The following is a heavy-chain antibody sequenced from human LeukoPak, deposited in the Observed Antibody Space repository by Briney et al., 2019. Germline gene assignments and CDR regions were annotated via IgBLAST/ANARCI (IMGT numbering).Heavy chain of an antibody. V-gene: IGHV3-7*01. CDR2: IKQDGSEK. D-gene: IGHD6-13*01. J-gene: IGHJ1*01. Sequence: GGSLRLSCAASGFTFSSYWMRWVRQAPGKGLEWVANIKQDGSEKYYVDSVKGRFTISRDNAKNSLYLQMNSLRAEDTAVYYCASRIAAAGEYFQHWGQGTLVTVSS. CDR3: ASRIAAAGEYFQH. CDR1: GFTFSSYW.